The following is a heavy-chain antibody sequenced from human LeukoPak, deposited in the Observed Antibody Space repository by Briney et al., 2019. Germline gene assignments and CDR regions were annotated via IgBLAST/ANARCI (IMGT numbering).Heavy chain of an antibody. V-gene: IGHV4-39*07. CDR2: IYYSGST. J-gene: IGHJ4*02. D-gene: IGHD6-19*01. Sequence: PSETLSLTCTVSGGSISSSSYYWGWIRQPPGKGLEWIGSIYYSGSTYYNPSLKSRVTISVDTSKNQFSLKLSSVTAADTAVYYCAGQWLVQYYFDYWGQGTLVTVSS. CDR1: GGSISSSSYY. CDR3: AGQWLVQYYFDY.